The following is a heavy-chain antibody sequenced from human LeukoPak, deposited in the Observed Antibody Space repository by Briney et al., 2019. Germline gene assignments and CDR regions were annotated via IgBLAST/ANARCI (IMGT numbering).Heavy chain of an antibody. CDR2: MYYSGST. J-gene: IGHJ5*02. CDR3: ARPYYYDSRIDP. Sequence: PSQTLSLTCTVSGGSISSADYYWSWIRHPPGKRLEWIAYMYYSGSTYYNPSLKSRVTMSADTSKNQLSLKLSSVTAADTAVYYCARPYYYDSRIDPWGQGILVTVSS. V-gene: IGHV4-30-4*01. CDR1: GGSISSADYY. D-gene: IGHD3-22*01.